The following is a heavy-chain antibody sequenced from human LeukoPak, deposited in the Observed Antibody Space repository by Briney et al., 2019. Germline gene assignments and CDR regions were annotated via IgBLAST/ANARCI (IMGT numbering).Heavy chain of an antibody. CDR3: ARDQYGGNDDGYYYYYMDV. D-gene: IGHD4-23*01. Sequence: ASVKVPCKASGGTFSSYAISWVRQAPGQGLEWMGGIIPIFGTANYAQKFQGRVTITTDESTSTAYMELSSLRSEDTAVYYCARDQYGGNDDGYYYYYMDVWGKGTTVTVSS. CDR2: IIPIFGTA. CDR1: GGTFSSYA. J-gene: IGHJ6*03. V-gene: IGHV1-69*05.